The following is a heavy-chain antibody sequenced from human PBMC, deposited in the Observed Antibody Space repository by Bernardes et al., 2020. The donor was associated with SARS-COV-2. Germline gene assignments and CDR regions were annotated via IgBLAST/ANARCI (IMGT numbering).Heavy chain of an antibody. V-gene: IGHV4-4*07. J-gene: IGHJ6*03. CDR2: IYTSGST. CDR1: GGSISSYY. D-gene: IGHD4-17*01. CDR3: ARGNDYGDYRAPFYMDV. Sequence: SETLSLTCTVSGGSISSYYWSWIRQPAGKGLEWIGRIYTSGSTNYNPSLKSRVTMSVDTSKNQFSLKLSSVTAADTAVYYCARGNDYGDYRAPFYMDVWGKGTTVTVSS.